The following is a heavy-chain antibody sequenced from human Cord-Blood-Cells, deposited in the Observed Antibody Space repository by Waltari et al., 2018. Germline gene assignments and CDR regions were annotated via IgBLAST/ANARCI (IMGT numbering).Heavy chain of an antibody. CDR3: ARDRNDYYYYYMDV. J-gene: IGHJ6*03. CDR1: GFTFSSYS. V-gene: IGHV3-21*01. CDR2: IRSSSSYI. Sequence: EVQLVESGGGLVKPGGSLRLSCAASGFTFSSYSMNWVRQAPGKGLEWVSSIRSSSSYIYYADSVKGRFTISRDNAKNSLYLQMNSLRAEDTAVYYCARDRNDYYYYYMDVWGKGTTVTVSS.